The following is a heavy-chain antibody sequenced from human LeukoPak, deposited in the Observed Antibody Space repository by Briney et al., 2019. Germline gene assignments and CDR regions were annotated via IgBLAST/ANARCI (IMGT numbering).Heavy chain of an antibody. V-gene: IGHV3-30-3*01. Sequence: GRSLRLSCAASGFTFSSYAMHWVRQAPGKGLEWVAVISYDGSNKYYADSVKGRFTISRDNSKNTLYLQMNSLRAEDTAVYYCARDYFRVVRGAVDYWSQGTLVTVSS. J-gene: IGHJ4*02. CDR1: GFTFSSYA. CDR3: ARDYFRVVRGAVDY. CDR2: ISYDGSNK. D-gene: IGHD3-10*01.